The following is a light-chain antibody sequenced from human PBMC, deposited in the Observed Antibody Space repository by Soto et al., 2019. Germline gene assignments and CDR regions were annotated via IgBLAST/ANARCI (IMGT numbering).Light chain of an antibody. Sequence: DIVMTQSPLSLPVTPGEPASISCRSSQSLLHSNGYNYLDWYLQKPGQSPQLLIYLGSNRASGVPDRFSGSGSGTDFTLTISRVEAEAVVVYYCMQALQTPPTFGQGTKVEIK. CDR3: MQALQTPPT. J-gene: IGKJ1*01. CDR2: LGS. CDR1: QSLLHSNGYNY. V-gene: IGKV2-28*01.